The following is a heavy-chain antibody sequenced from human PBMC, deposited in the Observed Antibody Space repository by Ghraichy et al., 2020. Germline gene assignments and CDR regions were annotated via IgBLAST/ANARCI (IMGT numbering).Heavy chain of an antibody. D-gene: IGHD5-12*01. Sequence: SETLSLTCTVSGGSISSYYWSWIRQPPGKGLEWIGYIYYSGSTNYNPSLKSRVTISVDTSKNQCSLKLSSVTAADTAGYYCARLYSGYDYFFGWFDPWGQGTLVTVSS. J-gene: IGHJ5*02. CDR1: GGSISSYY. CDR3: ARLYSGYDYFFGWFDP. CDR2: IYYSGST. V-gene: IGHV4-59*08.